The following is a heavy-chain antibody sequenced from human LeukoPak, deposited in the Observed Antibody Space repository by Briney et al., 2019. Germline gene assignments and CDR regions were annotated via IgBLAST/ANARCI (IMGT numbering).Heavy chain of an antibody. CDR3: AREDYDFWSGYLNWFDP. CDR1: SGSIFSSNW. D-gene: IGHD3-3*01. J-gene: IGHJ5*02. CDR2: IFHSGST. Sequence: SGTLSLTCAVSSGSIFSSNWWSWVRQPPGKGLEWIGQIFHSGSTSYSPSLKSRVTISVDTSKNQFSLKLSSVTAADTAVYYCAREDYDFWSGYLNWFDPWGQGTLVTVSS. V-gene: IGHV4-4*02.